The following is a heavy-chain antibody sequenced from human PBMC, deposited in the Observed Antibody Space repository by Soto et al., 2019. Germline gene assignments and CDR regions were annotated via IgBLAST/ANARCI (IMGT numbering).Heavy chain of an antibody. Sequence: GGSLRLSCAASGFTFSSYAMHWVRQAPGKGLEYVSAISSNGGSTYYANSVNGRFTISRDNSKNTLYLQMGSLRAEDMAVYYCARAQGPVAGIYYYYYMDVWGKGTTVTVSS. CDR2: ISSNGGST. J-gene: IGHJ6*03. CDR3: ARAQGPVAGIYYYYYMDV. D-gene: IGHD6-19*01. CDR1: GFTFSSYA. V-gene: IGHV3-64*01.